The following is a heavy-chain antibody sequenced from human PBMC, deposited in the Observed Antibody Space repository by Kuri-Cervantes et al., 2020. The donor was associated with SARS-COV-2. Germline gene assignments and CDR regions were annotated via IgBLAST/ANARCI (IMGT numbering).Heavy chain of an antibody. CDR1: GFTFSSYA. CDR3: ARDKDDGSGDGFDY. J-gene: IGHJ4*02. D-gene: IGHD3-10*01. V-gene: IGHV3-30-3*01. CDR2: ISYDGSNK. Sequence: GESLKISCAASGFTFSSYAMHWVRQAPGKGLEWVAVISYDGSNKYYADPVKGRFTISRDNSKNTLYLQMNSLRAEDTAVYYCARDKDDGSGDGFDYWGQGTLVTVSS.